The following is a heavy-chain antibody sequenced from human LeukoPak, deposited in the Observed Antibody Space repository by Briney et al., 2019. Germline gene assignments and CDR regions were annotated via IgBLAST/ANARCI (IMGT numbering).Heavy chain of an antibody. V-gene: IGHV3-7*01. CDR2: IKQDGSEK. Sequence: GGSLRLSCAASGFTFSSYWMSWVRQAPGKGLEWVANIKQDGSEKYYVDSVKGRFTISRDNAKNSLYLQMNSLRAEDTAVYYCVRDSGKGAFDAFDIWGQGTMVTVSS. J-gene: IGHJ3*02. CDR1: GFTFSSYW. CDR3: VRDSGKGAFDAFDI. D-gene: IGHD4/OR15-4a*01.